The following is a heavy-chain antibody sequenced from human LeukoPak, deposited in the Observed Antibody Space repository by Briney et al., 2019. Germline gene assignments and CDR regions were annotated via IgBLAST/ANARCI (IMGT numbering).Heavy chain of an antibody. V-gene: IGHV4-34*01. CDR2: INHSGST. CDR3: ASTGGGLSYPPKRSYSDY. D-gene: IGHD2-21*01. J-gene: IGHJ4*02. Sequence: PSETLSLTCAVYGGSFSGYYWSWIRQPPGKGLEWIGEINHSGSTNYSPSLKSRVTISVDTSKNQFSLKLSSVTAADTAVYYCASTGGGLSYPPKRSYSDYWGQGTLVTVSS. CDR1: GGSFSGYY.